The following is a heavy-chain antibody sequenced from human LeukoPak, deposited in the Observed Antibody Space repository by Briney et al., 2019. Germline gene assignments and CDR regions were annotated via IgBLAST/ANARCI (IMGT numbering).Heavy chain of an antibody. CDR2: TIPIFGTA. Sequence: ASVKVSCKASGGTFSSYATSWVRQAPGQGLEWMGGTIPIFGTANYAQKFQGRVTITADESTSTAYMELSSLRSEDTAVYYCAREPVGFSNLGDGYYWGQGTLVTVSS. CDR3: AREPVGFSNLGDGYY. J-gene: IGHJ4*02. V-gene: IGHV1-69*13. CDR1: GGTFSSYA. D-gene: IGHD4-11*01.